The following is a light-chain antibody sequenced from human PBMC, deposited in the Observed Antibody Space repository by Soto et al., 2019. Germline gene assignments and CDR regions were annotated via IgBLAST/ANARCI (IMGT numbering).Light chain of an antibody. Sequence: QSVLTQPPSASRTPGQRVTISCSGSSSNIGSNYVYWYQQLPGTAPKLLIYRNNQRPSGVPDRFSGSKSGTSASLAISGLRFEDEADYYCAAWDDSLSGFVVFGGGTKLTVL. CDR1: SSNIGSNY. CDR2: RNN. V-gene: IGLV1-47*01. CDR3: AAWDDSLSGFVV. J-gene: IGLJ2*01.